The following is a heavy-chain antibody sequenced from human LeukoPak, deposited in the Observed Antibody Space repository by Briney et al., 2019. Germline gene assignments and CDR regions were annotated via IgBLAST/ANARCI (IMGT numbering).Heavy chain of an antibody. CDR3: ARGPEIVLVVYAIRIYWYFDL. Sequence: SETLSLTCAVYGGSFSGYYWSWIRQPPGKGLEWIGEINHSGSTNYNPSLKSRVTISVDTSKNQFSLKLSSVTAADTAVYYCARGPEIVLVVYAIRIYWYFDLWGRGTLVTVSS. D-gene: IGHD2-8*02. CDR2: INHSGST. V-gene: IGHV4-34*01. J-gene: IGHJ2*01. CDR1: GGSFSGYY.